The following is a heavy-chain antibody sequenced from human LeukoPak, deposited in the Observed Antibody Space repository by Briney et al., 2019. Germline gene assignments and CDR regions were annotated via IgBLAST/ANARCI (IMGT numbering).Heavy chain of an antibody. CDR3: ARHGLHSRYYYYMDV. CDR2: INHSGST. CDR1: GVSFSGYY. J-gene: IGHJ6*03. V-gene: IGHV4-34*01. Sequence: SETLFLTCAVYGVSFSGYYWSWIRQPPGKGLEWIGEINHSGSTNYNPSLKSRVTISVDTSKNQFSLKLSSVTAADTAVYYCARHGLHSRYYYYMDVWGKGTTVTISS. D-gene: IGHD6-13*01.